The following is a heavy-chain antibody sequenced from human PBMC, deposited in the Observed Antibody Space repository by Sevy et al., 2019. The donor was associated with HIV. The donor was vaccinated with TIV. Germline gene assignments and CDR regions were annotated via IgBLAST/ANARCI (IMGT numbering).Heavy chain of an antibody. V-gene: IGHV4-31*03. D-gene: IGHD2-15*01. J-gene: IGHJ4*01. CDR3: ARATGSSAGFDS. Sequence: SETLSLTCTVSGGSFSSGGYFWSWIRQHPGKGLEWIGYMYHSGCTYYNPSLKSRLSMSMDPSKNQFSLRMSTVTAADTAIYFCARATGSSAGFDSWGHGTVVTVSS. CDR1: GGSFSSGGYF. CDR2: MYHSGCT.